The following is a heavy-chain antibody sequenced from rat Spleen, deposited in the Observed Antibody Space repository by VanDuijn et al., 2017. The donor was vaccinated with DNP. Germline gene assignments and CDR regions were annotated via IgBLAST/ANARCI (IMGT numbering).Heavy chain of an antibody. CDR3: ARGGRSYFDY. D-gene: IGHD1-11*01. CDR1: GFTFSDYY. V-gene: IGHV5-20*01. CDR2: ITYDGGST. Sequence: EVQLVESGGGLVQPGRSLKLSCAASGFTFSDYYMAWVRQAPTRGLEWVAYITYDGGSTYYRDSVRGRFTISRDYARSTLYLQMDSLRSEDTATYYCARGGRSYFDYWGHGVMVTVSS. J-gene: IGHJ2*01.